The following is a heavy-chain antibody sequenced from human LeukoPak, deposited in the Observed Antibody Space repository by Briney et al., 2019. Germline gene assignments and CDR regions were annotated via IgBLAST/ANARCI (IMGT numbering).Heavy chain of an antibody. CDR3: ARGSYGDYDWFDP. V-gene: IGHV1-18*01. J-gene: IGHJ5*02. Sequence: ASVKVSCKSSGYTFTRYAMNWVRQAPGQGLEWMGWISAYNGNTNYAQKLQGRVTMTTDTSTSTAYMELRSLRSDDTAVYYCARGSYGDYDWFDPWGQGTLVTVSS. D-gene: IGHD4-17*01. CDR2: ISAYNGNT. CDR1: GYTFTRYA.